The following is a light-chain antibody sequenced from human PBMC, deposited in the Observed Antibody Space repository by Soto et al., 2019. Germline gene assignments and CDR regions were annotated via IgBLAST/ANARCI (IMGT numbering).Light chain of an antibody. V-gene: IGLV1-40*01. Sequence: QSVLTQPPSVSGAPGQRVTISCTGSSSNIGAGYDVHWYQRLPGTAPKVLIYSNNNRPSGVPDRFSGSKSGTSASLAITGLQAEEEDDYYCQSYDSSLSGSYVFGTGTKVTVL. CDR3: QSYDSSLSGSYV. J-gene: IGLJ1*01. CDR2: SNN. CDR1: SSNIGAGYD.